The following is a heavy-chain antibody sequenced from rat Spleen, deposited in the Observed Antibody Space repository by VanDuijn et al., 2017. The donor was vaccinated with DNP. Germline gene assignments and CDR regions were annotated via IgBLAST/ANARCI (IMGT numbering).Heavy chain of an antibody. CDR1: GFTFSYYW. CDR2: ITSGGGTT. V-gene: IGHV5-31*01. Sequence: EVQLVESGGDLVQPGRSLKLSCVASGFTFSYYWMTWIRQVPGKGLEWIASITSGGGTTSYPDSVKGRFTISRDDAKITLNRQMNSLRSEETAAYFCVRVGVDHDGGDGDGLDAWGQGTSVTVSA. J-gene: IGHJ4*01. CDR3: VRVGVDHDGGDGDGLDA. D-gene: IGHD1-12*02.